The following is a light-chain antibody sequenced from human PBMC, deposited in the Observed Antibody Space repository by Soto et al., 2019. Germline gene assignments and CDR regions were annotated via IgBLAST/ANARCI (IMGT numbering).Light chain of an antibody. CDR1: QSVGTS. Sequence: DIVLTPSPATLSLSPGDRATLSSRASQSVGTSLAWYKQQPGQAPRLLIHDAAYRASGIPERFRGSGSGTAFSLSISSLEPDDFAVDYCQHRSSWPRSFGRGTKVEV. CDR3: QHRSSWPRS. V-gene: IGKV3-11*01. CDR2: DAA. J-gene: IGKJ1*01.